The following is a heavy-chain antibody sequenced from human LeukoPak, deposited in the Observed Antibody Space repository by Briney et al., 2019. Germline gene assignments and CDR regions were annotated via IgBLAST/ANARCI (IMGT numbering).Heavy chain of an antibody. J-gene: IGHJ4*02. D-gene: IGHD5-18*01. CDR3: ARQLGGKTAMANDY. V-gene: IGHV4-39*01. Sequence: SETLFLTCTVSGGSISSSSYYWGWIRQPPGKGLEWIGSIYYSGSTYYNPSLKSRVTISVDTSKNQFSLKLSSVTAADTAVYYCARQLGGKTAMANDYWGQGTLVTVSS. CDR1: GGSISSSSYY. CDR2: IYYSGST.